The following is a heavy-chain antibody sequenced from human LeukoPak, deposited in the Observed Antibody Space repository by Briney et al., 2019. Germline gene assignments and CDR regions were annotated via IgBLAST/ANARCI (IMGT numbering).Heavy chain of an antibody. J-gene: IGHJ4*02. V-gene: IGHV4-61*02. CDR2: IYTSGST. Sequence: SETLSLTCTVSGGSISSGSHYWSWIQQPAGKGLEWIGRIYTSGSTNYNPSLKSRVTISVDTSKNQFSLKLSSVTAADTAVYYCARRYYYDSSGYDDWGQGTLVTVSS. CDR3: ARRYYYDSSGYDD. CDR1: GGSISSGSHY. D-gene: IGHD3-22*01.